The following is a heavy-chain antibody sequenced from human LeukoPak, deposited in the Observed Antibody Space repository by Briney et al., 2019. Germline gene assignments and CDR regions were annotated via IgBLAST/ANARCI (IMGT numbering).Heavy chain of an antibody. D-gene: IGHD1/OR15-1a*01. CDR3: ARDNEQANDY. J-gene: IGHJ4*02. CDR1: GYTFTGYY. V-gene: IGHV1-2*02. CDR2: INPNSGVT. Sequence: ASVKVSCKASGYTFTGYYIHWVRQAPGQGLEYMGWINPNSGVTDYAQKFQGRDTMTRDTSISTVYMDLTRLTSDDTAVYYCARDNEQANDYWGQGTLVTVSS.